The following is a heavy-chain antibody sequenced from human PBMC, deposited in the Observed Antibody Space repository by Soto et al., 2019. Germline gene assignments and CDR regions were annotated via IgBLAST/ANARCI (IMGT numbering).Heavy chain of an antibody. J-gene: IGHJ6*03. V-gene: IGHV3-48*01. CDR1: GFTFSSYS. Sequence: GGSLRLSCAASGFTFSSYSMNWVRQAPGKGLEWVSYISSSSSTIYYADSVKGRFTISRDNAKNSLYLQMNSLRAEDTAVYYCARDVVTDIVVVPAASPYYYYYMDVWGKGTTVTVSS. CDR3: ARDVVTDIVVVPAASPYYYYYMDV. CDR2: ISSSSSTI. D-gene: IGHD2-2*01.